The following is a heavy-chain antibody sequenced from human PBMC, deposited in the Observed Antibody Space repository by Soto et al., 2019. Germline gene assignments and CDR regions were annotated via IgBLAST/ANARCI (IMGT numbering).Heavy chain of an antibody. CDR2: VDHSGST. D-gene: IGHD3-10*01. V-gene: IGHV4-34*01. CDR3: ARGNHYGSGSFNL. CDR1: GGSFIGHY. Sequence: PSETLSLTCAVYGGSFIGHYCIFIRHAPWKWLKWIVQVDHSGSTNYNPSLKSRVTISLDTSKKQFSLRLTSVTVADTAVYYCARGNHYGSGSFNLWGQGTLVTVSS. J-gene: IGHJ5*02.